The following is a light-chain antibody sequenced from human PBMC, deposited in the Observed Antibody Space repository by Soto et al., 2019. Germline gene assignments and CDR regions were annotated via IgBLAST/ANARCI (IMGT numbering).Light chain of an antibody. CDR3: QQYGHSLWT. V-gene: IGKV3-20*01. J-gene: IGKJ1*01. Sequence: DIVLTQSPGTLSLSPGERASLSCRVSQSVSSGHLAWYQQKPGQAPRLLIYGASSRATGIPDRFSGSGSGTDFTLTISRLEPEDYAVYYCQQYGHSLWTFGQGTKVDI. CDR1: QSVSSGH. CDR2: GAS.